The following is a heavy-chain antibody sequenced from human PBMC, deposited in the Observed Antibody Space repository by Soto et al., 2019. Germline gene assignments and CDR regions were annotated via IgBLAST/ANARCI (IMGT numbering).Heavy chain of an antibody. Sequence: GGSLRLSCAASGFTFSSYAMSWVRQAPGKGLEWVSAISGSGGSTYYADSVKGRLTISRDNSKNTLYLQMNSLRAEDTAVYYCRVEFGVVIIRGDYFDYWGQGTLVTVSS. J-gene: IGHJ4*02. CDR2: ISGSGGST. V-gene: IGHV3-23*01. D-gene: IGHD3-3*01. CDR3: RVEFGVVIIRGDYFDY. CDR1: GFTFSSYA.